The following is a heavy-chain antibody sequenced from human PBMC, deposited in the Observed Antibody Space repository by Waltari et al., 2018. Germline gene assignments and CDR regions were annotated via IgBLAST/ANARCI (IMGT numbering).Heavy chain of an antibody. V-gene: IGHV4-39*01. CDR3: ARQRGHIVVVPAAIIGWFDP. CDR1: GGSISSSSYY. D-gene: IGHD2-2*02. J-gene: IGHJ5*02. Sequence: QLQLQESGPGLVKPSETLSLTCTVSGGSISSSSYYWGWIRQPPGKGLEWIGSIYYSGSTYYNPSLKSRVTISVDTSKNQFSLKLSSVTAADTAVYYCARQRGHIVVVPAAIIGWFDPWGQGTLVTVSS. CDR2: IYYSGST.